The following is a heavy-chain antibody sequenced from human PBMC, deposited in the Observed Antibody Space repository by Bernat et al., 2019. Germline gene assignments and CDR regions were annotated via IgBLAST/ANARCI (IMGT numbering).Heavy chain of an antibody. V-gene: IGHV3-33*01. CDR3: ARDWGGWRKNWFDP. J-gene: IGHJ5*02. Sequence: QVQLVESGGGVVQPGRSLRLSCAASGFIFGSYGMHWVRQAPGKGLEWVAVIWYDGSNKNYADSVKGRFTISRDNSKNTLYLQMNSLRAEDTAVYYCARDWGGWRKNWFDPWGQGTLVTVSS. CDR2: IWYDGSNK. D-gene: IGHD6-19*01. CDR1: GFIFGSYG.